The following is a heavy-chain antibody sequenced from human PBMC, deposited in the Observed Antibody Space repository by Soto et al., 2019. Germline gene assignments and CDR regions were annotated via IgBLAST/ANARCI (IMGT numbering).Heavy chain of an antibody. D-gene: IGHD3-10*01. J-gene: IGHJ6*02. CDR3: ARNVTMVLGLIIGSDHGLDV. Sequence: QVQLVQSGAEVRKPGSSVKVSCQASGDTFSSDAINWVRQVPGQGLEWMGRIVPLFGTATYAQKFQGRVTMTADRSTNTSFMSMRNQKSKDSAVYYCARNVTMVLGLIIGSDHGLDVWGQGTTVSVSS. CDR1: GDTFSSDA. V-gene: IGHV1-69*06. CDR2: IVPLFGTA.